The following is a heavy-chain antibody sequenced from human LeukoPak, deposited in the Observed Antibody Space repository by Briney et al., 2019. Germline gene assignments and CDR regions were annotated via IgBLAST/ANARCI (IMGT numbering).Heavy chain of an antibody. CDR1: GFTFSSYA. V-gene: IGHV3-23*01. D-gene: IGHD4-17*01. Sequence: GGSLRLSCAASGFTFSSYAMHWVRQAPGKGLEWVSSIDDKGGDPWYANFVKGRFTVSRDNSRNTLYLQMNTLRVEDTAMYYCAARRPHYGDYVYWGLGTLVTVSS. J-gene: IGHJ4*02. CDR3: AARRPHYGDYVY. CDR2: IDDKGGDP.